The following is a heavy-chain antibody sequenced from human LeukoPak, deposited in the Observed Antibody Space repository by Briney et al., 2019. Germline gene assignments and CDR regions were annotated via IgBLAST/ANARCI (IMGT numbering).Heavy chain of an antibody. Sequence: SVKVSCKASGGTFSSYTISWVRQAPGQGLEWMGRIIPILGIANYAQKFQGRVTITADESTSTAYMELSSLRSEDTAVYYCARDSYYYDSSGSHSDYWGQGTLVTVSS. CDR2: IIPILGIA. CDR3: ARDSYYYDSSGSHSDY. V-gene: IGHV1-69*04. J-gene: IGHJ4*02. D-gene: IGHD3-22*01. CDR1: GGTFSSYT.